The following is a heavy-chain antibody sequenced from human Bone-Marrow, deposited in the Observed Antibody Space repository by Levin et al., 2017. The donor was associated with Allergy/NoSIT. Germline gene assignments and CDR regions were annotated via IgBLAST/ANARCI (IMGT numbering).Heavy chain of an antibody. Sequence: SVKVSCKASGGTFSSYAISWVRQAPGQGLEWMGGIIPIFGTANYAQKFQGRVTITADKSTSTAYMELSSLRSEDTAVYYCASLGDPHSGPGRYYYYGMDVWGQGTTVTVSS. J-gene: IGHJ6*02. D-gene: IGHD1-26*01. CDR3: ASLGDPHSGPGRYYYYGMDV. CDR2: IIPIFGTA. CDR1: GGTFSSYA. V-gene: IGHV1-69*06.